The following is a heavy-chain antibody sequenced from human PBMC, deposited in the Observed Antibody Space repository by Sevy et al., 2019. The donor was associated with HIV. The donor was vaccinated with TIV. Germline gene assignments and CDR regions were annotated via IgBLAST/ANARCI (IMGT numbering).Heavy chain of an antibody. V-gene: IGHV3-48*03. J-gene: IGHJ6*02. CDR3: ARDKTILEGRYGMDV. CDR1: GFTFSSYE. CDR2: ISTSGKST. D-gene: IGHD3-3*01. Sequence: GGSLRLSCVASGFTFSSYEMNWVRQAPGKGLEWVSKISTSGKSTFYADSVEGRVTISRDNTKNSVFLETNNLRVEDTAVYYCARDKTILEGRYGMDVWGQGTTVTVS.